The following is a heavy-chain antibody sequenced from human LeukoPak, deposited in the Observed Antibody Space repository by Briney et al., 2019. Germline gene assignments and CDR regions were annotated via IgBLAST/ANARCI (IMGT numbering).Heavy chain of an antibody. Sequence: ASVKVSCKASGGTFSSYAISWVRQAPGQGLEWMGGIIPIFGTANYAQKFQGRVTITADESTSTAYMELSSLRSEDTAVYYCARGIDSSSWLRSDYYYYMDVWGKGTTVTVSS. CDR1: GGTFSSYA. V-gene: IGHV1-69*01. J-gene: IGHJ6*03. CDR2: IIPIFGTA. D-gene: IGHD6-13*01. CDR3: ARGIDSSSWLRSDYYYYMDV.